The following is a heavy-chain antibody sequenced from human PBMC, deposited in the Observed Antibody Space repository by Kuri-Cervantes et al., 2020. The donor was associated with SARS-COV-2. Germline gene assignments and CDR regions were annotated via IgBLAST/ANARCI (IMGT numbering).Heavy chain of an antibody. J-gene: IGHJ4*02. CDR2: IDSSSYYI. CDR3: AREEGGELGEAFDY. D-gene: IGHD7-27*01. CDR1: GFTFSGYS. V-gene: IGHV3-21*01. Sequence: GGSLRLSCAASGFTFSGYSMIWIRQAPGKGLEWVASIDSSSYYIYHADSVKGRLTISRDNAKTSLYLQMNSLKPEDTAVYYCAREEGGELGEAFDYWGQGTLVTVSS.